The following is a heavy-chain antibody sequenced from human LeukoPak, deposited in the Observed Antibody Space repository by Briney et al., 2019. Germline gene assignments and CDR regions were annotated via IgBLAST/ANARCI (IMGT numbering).Heavy chain of an antibody. CDR3: ARDPYDYVWGSYRYPWYFDY. V-gene: IGHV1-2*02. J-gene: IGHJ4*02. CDR2: INPNSGGT. CDR1: GYTFTGYY. D-gene: IGHD3-16*02. Sequence: GASVKASCKASGYTFTGYYMHWVRQAPGQGLEWMGWINPNSGGTNYAQKFQGRVTMTRDTSISTAYMELSRLRSDDTAVYYCARDPYDYVWGSYRYPWYFDYWGQGTLVTVSS.